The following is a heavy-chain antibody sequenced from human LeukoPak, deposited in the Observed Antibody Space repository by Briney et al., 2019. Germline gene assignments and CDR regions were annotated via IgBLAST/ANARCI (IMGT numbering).Heavy chain of an antibody. V-gene: IGHV1-69*01. J-gene: IGHJ4*02. CDR1: GGTFSSYA. D-gene: IGHD2-21*02. CDR3: ATLLGNCGGDCYSDY. CDR2: IIPIFGTA. Sequence: SVKVSCKASGGTFSSYAISWVRQAPGQGLEWMGGIIPIFGTANYAQKFQGRVTITADESTSTAYMELSSLRAEDTAVYYCATLLGNCGGDCYSDYWGQGTLVTVSS.